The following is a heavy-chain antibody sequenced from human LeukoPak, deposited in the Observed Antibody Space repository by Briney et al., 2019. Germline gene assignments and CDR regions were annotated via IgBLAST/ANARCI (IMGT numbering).Heavy chain of an antibody. CDR2: ISSSSSYI. CDR1: GFTFSSYS. Sequence: GGSLRLSCAASGFTFSSYSMNWVRQAPGKGLEWVSSISSSSSYIYYADSVKGRFTISRDNAKNSLYLQMNSLRAEDTAVYYCARDMGWGAAVALNWFDPWGQGTLVTVSS. CDR3: ARDMGWGAAVALNWFDP. V-gene: IGHV3-21*01. D-gene: IGHD6-19*01. J-gene: IGHJ5*02.